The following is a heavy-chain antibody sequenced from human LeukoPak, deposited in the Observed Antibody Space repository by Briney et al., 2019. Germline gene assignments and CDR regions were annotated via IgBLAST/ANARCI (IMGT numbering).Heavy chain of an antibody. CDR2: IYYSGST. V-gene: IGHV4-39*07. J-gene: IGHJ3*02. CDR3: ARVSSAFDI. CDR1: GGSISSSSYY. Sequence: NPSETLSLTCTVSGGSISSSSYYWGWIRQPPGKGLEWIGSIYYSGSTYYNPSLKSRVTISVDTSKNQFSLKLSSVTAADTAVYYCARVSSAFDIWGQGTMVTVSS.